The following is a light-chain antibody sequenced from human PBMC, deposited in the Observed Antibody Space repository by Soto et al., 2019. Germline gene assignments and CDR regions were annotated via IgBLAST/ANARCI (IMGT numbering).Light chain of an antibody. CDR2: EVS. CDR1: SSDVGGYNY. V-gene: IGLV2-14*01. Sequence: QSALTQPASVSGSPGQSITISCSGTSSDVGGYNYVSWYQQHPGKAPKLMIYEVSKRPSGVSDRFSGSKSGNTAFLTISGLQAEDEADYYCSSYTRSSPYVFGTGTKVTVL. CDR3: SSYTRSSPYV. J-gene: IGLJ1*01.